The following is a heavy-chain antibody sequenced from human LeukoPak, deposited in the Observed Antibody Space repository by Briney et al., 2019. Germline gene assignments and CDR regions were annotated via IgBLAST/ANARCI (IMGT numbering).Heavy chain of an antibody. D-gene: IGHD3-22*01. Sequence: ASVKVSCKASGGTFSSYAISWVRQAPGQGLEWMGGIIPIFGTANYAQKFQGRVTITADESTSTAYMELSSLRSEDTAVYYCASISSGYYWAYFDYGGQGPLVTVSS. CDR1: GGTFSSYA. J-gene: IGHJ4*02. CDR2: IIPIFGTA. V-gene: IGHV1-69*13. CDR3: ASISSGYYWAYFDY.